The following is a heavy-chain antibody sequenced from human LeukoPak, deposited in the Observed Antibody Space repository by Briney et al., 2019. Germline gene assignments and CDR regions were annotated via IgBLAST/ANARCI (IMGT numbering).Heavy chain of an antibody. CDR3: ARDNAPAGGGLDY. D-gene: IGHD6-13*01. J-gene: IGHJ4*02. Sequence: PGGSLRLSCAASGFTVSSNYMTWVRQAPGKGLEWVSVIYTGGLTFYADSVTGRFTTSRDNSKNTVYLQMNSLGVEDTARYYCARDNAPAGGGLDYWGQGTLVTVSS. V-gene: IGHV3-53*01. CDR2: IYTGGLT. CDR1: GFTVSSNY.